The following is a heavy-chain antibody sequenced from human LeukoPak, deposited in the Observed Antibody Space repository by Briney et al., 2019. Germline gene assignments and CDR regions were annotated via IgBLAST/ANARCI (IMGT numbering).Heavy chain of an antibody. D-gene: IGHD6-19*01. CDR1: GDSISSHY. CDR3: AGIWYSSGYYCDY. CDR2: IYDTGTT. Sequence: SETLSLTCTVSGDSISSHYWSWIRQPPGKGLEWIAYIYDTGTTVSNPSLKSRVSMSLDRSKNEFSLQLTSVTAADTAVYYCAGIWYSSGYYCDYWGQGTLVTVSS. J-gene: IGHJ4*02. V-gene: IGHV4-59*11.